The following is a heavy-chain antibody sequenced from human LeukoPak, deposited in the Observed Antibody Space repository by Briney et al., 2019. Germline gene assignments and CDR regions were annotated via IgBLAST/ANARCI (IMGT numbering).Heavy chain of an antibody. V-gene: IGHV4-34*01. D-gene: IGHD3-10*01. CDR2: INHSGST. CDR1: GGSFSGYY. CDR3: ARAGLGEGPYYYYGMDV. Sequence: SETLSLTCAVYGGSFSGYYWSWIRQPPGKGLEWIGEINHSGSTNYNPSLKSRVTISVDTSKNQFSLKLGSVTAADTAVYFCARAGLGEGPYYYYGMDVWGQGTTVTVSS. J-gene: IGHJ6*02.